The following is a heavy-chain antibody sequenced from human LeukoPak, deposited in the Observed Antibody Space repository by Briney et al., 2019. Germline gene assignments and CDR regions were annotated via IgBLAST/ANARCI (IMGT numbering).Heavy chain of an antibody. J-gene: IGHJ4*02. D-gene: IGHD3-16*02. CDR3: ARGLGFYDYVWGSHRYTPYYFDY. CDR2: IYYSGYT. CDR1: GGSISSYY. Sequence: SETLSLTCIVSGGSISSYYWNWIRQPPGKGLEWIGYIYYSGYTNYNPSLKSRVTILVDTSKNQFSLKLSSVTAADTAVYYCARGLGFYDYVWGSHRYTPYYFDYWGQGTLVTVSS. V-gene: IGHV4-59*01.